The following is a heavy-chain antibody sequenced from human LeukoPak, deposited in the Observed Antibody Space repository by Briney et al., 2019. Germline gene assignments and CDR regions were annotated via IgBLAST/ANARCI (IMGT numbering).Heavy chain of an antibody. J-gene: IGHJ6*02. D-gene: IGHD3-16*01. V-gene: IGHV3-66*01. CDR1: GFTVSSNY. Sequence: GGSLRLSCAASGFTVSSNYMNWVRQAPGKGLEWVSVIYSGGSTYYADSVRGRFTISRDKSKNTLYLQMNSLRAEDTAVYYCARGTGGGRLGLDVWGQGTTVTVSS. CDR2: IYSGGST. CDR3: ARGTGGGRLGLDV.